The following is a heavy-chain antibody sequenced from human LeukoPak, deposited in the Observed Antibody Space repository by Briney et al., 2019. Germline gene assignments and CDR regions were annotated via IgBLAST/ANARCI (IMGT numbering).Heavy chain of an antibody. Sequence: PGGSLRLSCAASGFTVSSNYMSWVRQAPGKGLEWVSVIYSGGSTYYADSVKGRFTISRDNSQNTLYLQMNSLRAEDTAVYYCARERYYYDSGGYYYVFDYWGRGTLVTVSS. V-gene: IGHV3-53*01. CDR1: GFTVSSNY. CDR2: IYSGGST. J-gene: IGHJ4*02. D-gene: IGHD3-22*01. CDR3: ARERYYYDSGGYYYVFDY.